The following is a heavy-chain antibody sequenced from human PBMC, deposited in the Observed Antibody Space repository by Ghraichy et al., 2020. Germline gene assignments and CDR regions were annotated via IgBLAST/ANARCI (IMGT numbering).Heavy chain of an antibody. CDR3: ARVGTGTPNYYYGMDV. J-gene: IGHJ6*02. CDR1: GGSISSSSYY. D-gene: IGHD1-7*01. Sequence: SETLSLTCTVSGGSISSSSYYWGWIRQPPGKGLEWIGSIYYSGSTYYNPSLKSRVTISVDTSKNQFSLKLSSVTAADTAVYYCARVGTGTPNYYYGMDVWGQGTTVTVSS. V-gene: IGHV4-39*01. CDR2: IYYSGST.